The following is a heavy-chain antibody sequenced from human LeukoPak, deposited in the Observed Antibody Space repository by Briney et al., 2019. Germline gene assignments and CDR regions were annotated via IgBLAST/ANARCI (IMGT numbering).Heavy chain of an antibody. V-gene: IGHV4-34*01. CDR2: INHSGST. CDR3: ARVPQRFDP. CDR1: GGSFSGYY. D-gene: IGHD6-13*01. Sequence: SETLSLTCAGYGGSFSGYYWSWIRQPPGKGMEWIGEINHSGSTNYNPSLKSRVTISVDTSKNQFSLKLSSVTAADTAVYYCARVPQRFDPWGQGTLVTVSS. J-gene: IGHJ5*02.